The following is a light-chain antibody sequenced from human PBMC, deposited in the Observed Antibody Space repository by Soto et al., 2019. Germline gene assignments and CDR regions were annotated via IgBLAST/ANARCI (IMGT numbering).Light chain of an antibody. J-gene: IGLJ1*01. V-gene: IGLV2-23*01. CDR3: CSYAGSSTWV. CDR1: SSDVGSYNL. CDR2: EAS. Sequence: QSALTQPASVSGSPGQSITISCTGTSSDVGSYNLVSWYQQHPGKVPKIMIYEASKRPSGAPNRFSGSKSGNTASLTISGLQAEDEAAYYCCSYAGSSTWVFGTGTKLTVL.